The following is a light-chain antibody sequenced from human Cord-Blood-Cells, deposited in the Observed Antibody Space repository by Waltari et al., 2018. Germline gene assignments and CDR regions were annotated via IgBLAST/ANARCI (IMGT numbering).Light chain of an antibody. J-gene: IGLJ3*02. CDR2: DVS. CDR3: CSDADSWV. CDR1: SRDVGGYNY. Sequence: QSAMTQPRSVSGSPGQSVTISCTGTSRDVGGYNYVSWYQQHPGKAPKLMIYDVSKRPSGVPDRFSGSKSGNTASLTISGLQDEDEADYYCCSDADSWVFGGGTKLTVL. V-gene: IGLV2-11*01.